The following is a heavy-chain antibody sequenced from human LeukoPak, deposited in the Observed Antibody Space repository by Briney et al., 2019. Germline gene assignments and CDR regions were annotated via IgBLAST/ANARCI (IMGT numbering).Heavy chain of an antibody. CDR2: ISWNSGSI. V-gene: IGHV3-9*01. CDR3: AKSDGSGDH. CDR1: GFTFDDYA. Sequence: GGSLRLSCAASGFTFDDYAMHWVRQAPGKGLEWVSGISWNSGSIGYADSVKGRFTISRDNAKNSLYLQMNSLRAEDTALYYCAKSDGSGDHWGQGTLVTVSS. D-gene: IGHD3-10*01. J-gene: IGHJ4*02.